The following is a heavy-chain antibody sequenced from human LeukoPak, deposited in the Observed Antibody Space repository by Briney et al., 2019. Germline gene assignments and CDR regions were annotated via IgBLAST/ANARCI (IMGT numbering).Heavy chain of an antibody. J-gene: IGHJ6*03. Sequence: PSETLSLTCDVSGGSITSDGSFWALIRQPPGKGLEWIGSVSSSGSTSYNPSLESRVTMSVDMSKNQFSLKLSSVTAADTAVYYCARVIQLVPAAISLYYYYYMDVWGKGTTVTVSS. V-gene: IGHV4-39*07. D-gene: IGHD2-2*02. CDR2: VSSSGST. CDR1: GGSITSDGSF. CDR3: ARVIQLVPAAISLYYYYYMDV.